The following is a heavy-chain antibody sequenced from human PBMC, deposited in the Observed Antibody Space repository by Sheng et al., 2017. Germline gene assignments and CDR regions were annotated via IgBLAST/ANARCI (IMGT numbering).Heavy chain of an antibody. CDR1: GGSFSGYY. V-gene: IGHV4-34*01. CDR3: ARGPSKCESGAVEDIRSGVLPY. D-gene: IGHD2-15*01. Sequence: QVQLQQWGAGLLKPSETLSLTCAVYGGSFSGYYWSWIRQPPGKGLEWIGEINHSGSTNYNPSLKSRVTISVDTSKNQFSLKLSSVTAADTAVYYCARGPSKCESGAVEDIRSGVLPYWGQGTLVTGLL. J-gene: IGHJ4*02. CDR2: INHSGST.